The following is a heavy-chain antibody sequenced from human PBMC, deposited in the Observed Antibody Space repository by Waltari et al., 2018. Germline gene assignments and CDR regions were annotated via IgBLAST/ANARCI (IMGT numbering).Heavy chain of an antibody. D-gene: IGHD1-7*01. CDR2: IYTNGDT. Sequence: QVQLQESGPSLVRPSETLSLTCSVSGDSIKRGTYFWAWVRQPAKQGLEWIGRIYTNGDTHYKPSLQSRATISVDTSKNQISLNLRALSAADTAVYYCARDRNYAEFYFDHWGPGILVTVSS. J-gene: IGHJ4*02. V-gene: IGHV4-61*02. CDR3: ARDRNYAEFYFDH. CDR1: GDSIKRGTYF.